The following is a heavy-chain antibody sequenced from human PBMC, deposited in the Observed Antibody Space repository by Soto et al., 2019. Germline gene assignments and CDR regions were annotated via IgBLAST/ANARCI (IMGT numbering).Heavy chain of an antibody. D-gene: IGHD5-12*01. V-gene: IGHV1-69*08. J-gene: IGHJ4*02. CDR3: ARDSPIGSTFSGYDAIDY. Sequence: QVQLVQSGAEVKKPGSSVKVSCKASGGAFTNDIITWVRQAPGQGLEWMGRIIPLLDITNYAQKFQGRVTITAXXYXSTASRELNSLISEDTAVYYCARDSPIGSTFSGYDAIDYWGQGTLVTVSS. CDR2: IIPLLDIT. CDR1: GGAFTNDI.